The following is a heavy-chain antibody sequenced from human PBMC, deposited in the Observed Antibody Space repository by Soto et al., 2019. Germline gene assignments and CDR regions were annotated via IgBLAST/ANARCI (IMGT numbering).Heavy chain of an antibody. CDR3: ARDLENSATVTTRHYYYYYMDV. CDR1: GYTFNSFG. CDR2: ISGYNGNT. J-gene: IGHJ6*03. Sequence: GASVKVSCKGSGYTFNSFGITWVRQAPGQGLEWMGWISGYNGNTKYAQKFQGRVTMTTDTSTSTAYMELSRLRSDDTAVYYCARDLENSATVTTRHYYYYYMDVWGKGTTVTVSS. D-gene: IGHD4-4*01. V-gene: IGHV1-18*01.